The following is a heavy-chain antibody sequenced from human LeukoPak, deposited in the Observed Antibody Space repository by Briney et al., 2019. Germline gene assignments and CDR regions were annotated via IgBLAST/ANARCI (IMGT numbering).Heavy chain of an antibody. V-gene: IGHV3-21*01. CDR1: GFTFSSYD. J-gene: IGHJ3*01. D-gene: IGHD2-21*02. CDR2: LTTNSRYI. CDR3: ASGGMTAIRSDAFDL. Sequence: GESLRLSCAGFGFTFSSYDMSWVRQAPGKGLEWVSSLTTNSRYIYYAASVKGRFTLSRDNAKNSLFLEMNNLGAEDTAVYYCASGGMTAIRSDAFDLWGQGTMVTVSS.